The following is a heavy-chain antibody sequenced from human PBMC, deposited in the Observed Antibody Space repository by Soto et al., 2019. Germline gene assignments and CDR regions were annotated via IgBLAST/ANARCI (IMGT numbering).Heavy chain of an antibody. D-gene: IGHD3-10*01. Sequence: ASVKVSCKASGGTFSSYTISWVRQAPGQGLEWMGRIIPILGIANYAQKFQGRVTITADKSTSTAYMELSSLRSEDTAVYYCARSGTYYYGSGSPTKHYYYYYMDVWGKGTTVTVSS. V-gene: IGHV1-69*02. CDR2: IIPILGIA. CDR1: GGTFSSYT. J-gene: IGHJ6*03. CDR3: ARSGTYYYGSGSPTKHYYYYYMDV.